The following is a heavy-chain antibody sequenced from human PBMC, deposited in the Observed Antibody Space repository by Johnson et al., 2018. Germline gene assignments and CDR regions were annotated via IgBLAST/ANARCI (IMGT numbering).Heavy chain of an antibody. CDR1: GFTVSSNY. J-gene: IGHJ1*01. D-gene: IGHD2-21*02. CDR3: ARGADPYCGGDCCFQY. Sequence: VQLVQSGGGLIQPVGSLRLSCAASGFTVSSNYMTWVRQAPGKGLEWVSVIYSGGSTYYADSVKGRFTISRDSSKNTLYLQMNSLKAEDTAVYYFARGADPYCGGDCCFQYWGQGTLVTVSS. CDR2: IYSGGST. V-gene: IGHV3-53*01.